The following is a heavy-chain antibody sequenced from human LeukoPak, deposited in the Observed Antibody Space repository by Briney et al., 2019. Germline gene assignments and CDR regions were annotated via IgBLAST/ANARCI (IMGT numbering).Heavy chain of an antibody. J-gene: IGHJ5*02. D-gene: IGHD3-3*01. Sequence: GSLRLSCAASGFTFSSYSMTWVRQAPGKGLEWIGYIYYSGSTNYNPSLKSRVTISVDTSKNQFSLKLSSVTAADTAVYYCARGYYDFWSGYPNWFDPWGQGTLVTVSS. CDR2: IYYSGST. V-gene: IGHV4-59*01. CDR3: ARGYYDFWSGYPNWFDP. CDR1: GFTFSSYS.